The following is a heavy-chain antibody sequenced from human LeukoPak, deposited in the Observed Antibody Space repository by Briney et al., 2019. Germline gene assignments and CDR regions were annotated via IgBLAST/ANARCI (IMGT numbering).Heavy chain of an antibody. Sequence: SETLSLTCTVSGGSISSYYWSWIRQPPGKGLEWIGYIYYSGSTNYNPSLKSRVTISVDTSKNQFSLKLSSVTAADTAVYYCARGYYQVDYYGLDVWGQGTTVIVSS. CDR1: GGSISSYY. CDR3: ARGYYQVDYYGLDV. V-gene: IGHV4-59*01. CDR2: IYYSGST. D-gene: IGHD3-10*01. J-gene: IGHJ6*02.